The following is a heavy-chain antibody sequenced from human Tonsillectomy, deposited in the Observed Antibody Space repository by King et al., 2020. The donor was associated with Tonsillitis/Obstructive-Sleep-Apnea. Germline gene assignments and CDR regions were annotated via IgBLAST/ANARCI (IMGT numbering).Heavy chain of an antibody. J-gene: IGHJ3*02. CDR2: IYYSGST. V-gene: IGHV4-31*03. D-gene: IGHD3-3*01. CDR3: AGDSITIVGGRVDAFDI. CDR1: GGSISSGGYY. Sequence: VQLQESGPGLVKPSQTLSLTCTVSGGSISSGGYYWSWIRQHPGKGLEWIGYIYYSGSTYYNPSLKSRVTISVDTSKNQFSLKLSSVTAADTAVYYCAGDSITIVGGRVDAFDIWGQGTMVTVSS.